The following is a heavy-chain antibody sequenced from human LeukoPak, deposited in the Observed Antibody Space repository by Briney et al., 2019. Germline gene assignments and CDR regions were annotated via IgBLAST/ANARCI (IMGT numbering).Heavy chain of an antibody. Sequence: SETLFLTRTVSLGSISSGDYYGSWIRHPPGEGLEWIGYIYYSGSTYYNPSLKSRVTISVETSKNQCSLKLSSVTAADTAEYYCARDLGITGTPDAFDIWGQGTMVTVSS. CDR1: LGSISSGDYY. V-gene: IGHV4-30-4*08. D-gene: IGHD1-20*01. J-gene: IGHJ3*02. CDR2: IYYSGST. CDR3: ARDLGITGTPDAFDI.